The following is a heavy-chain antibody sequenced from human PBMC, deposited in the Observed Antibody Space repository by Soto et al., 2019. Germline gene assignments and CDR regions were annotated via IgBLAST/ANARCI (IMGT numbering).Heavy chain of an antibody. CDR1: GSSLRPNELG. CDR2: LCWHEDK. V-gene: IGHV2-5*01. D-gene: IGHD6-13*01. J-gene: IGHJ4*02. Sequence: QITLKESGPRLGKPPRTPPLPATFFGSSLRPNELGVAGIGKPQERALEWLALLCWHEDKRYIPSLKSRLPISKDPSNHQVVLIMTNMDPVDTGTYYCAHRRSSSWYFDYWGQGTLVTVSS. CDR3: AHRRSSSWYFDY.